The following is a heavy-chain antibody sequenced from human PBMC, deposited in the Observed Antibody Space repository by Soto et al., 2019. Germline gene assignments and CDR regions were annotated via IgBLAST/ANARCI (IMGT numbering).Heavy chain of an antibody. V-gene: IGHV1-24*01. Sequence: ASVKVSCKVSGYTLTELSMHWVRQAPGKGLEWMGGFDPEDGETIYAQKFQGRVTMTEDTSTDTAYMEPSSLRSEDTAVYYCATSIYDSSGYFTYAFDIWGKGTMVTVSS. CDR1: GYTLTELS. CDR2: FDPEDGET. CDR3: ATSIYDSSGYFTYAFDI. D-gene: IGHD3-22*01. J-gene: IGHJ3*02.